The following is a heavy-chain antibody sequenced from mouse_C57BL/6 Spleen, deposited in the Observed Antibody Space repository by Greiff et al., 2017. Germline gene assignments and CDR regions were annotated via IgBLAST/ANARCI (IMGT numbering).Heavy chain of an antibody. CDR2: ISDGGSYT. D-gene: IGHD2-14*01. V-gene: IGHV5-4*01. CDR3: TRDGGGGYGYFDY. CDR1: GFTFSSYA. Sequence: EVMLVESGGGLVKPGGSLKLSCAASGFTFSSYAMSWVRQTPEKRLEWVATISDGGSYTYYPDNVKGRFTISRDTAKNNLYLQMSHLTSEDTAMYYGTRDGGGGYGYFDYWGQGTTLTVSS. J-gene: IGHJ2*01.